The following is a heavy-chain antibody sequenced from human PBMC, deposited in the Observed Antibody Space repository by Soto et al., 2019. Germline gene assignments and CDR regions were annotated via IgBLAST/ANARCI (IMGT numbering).Heavy chain of an antibody. CDR1: GGSISSGDYY. V-gene: IGHV4-30-4*01. D-gene: IGHD4-17*01. Sequence: SETLSLTCTVSGGSISSGDYYWSWIRQPPGKGLEWIGYIYYSGSTYYNPSLKSRVTISVDTSKNQFSLKLSSVTAAAPAVYYCARDTVPGAFDIWGQGTMVT. J-gene: IGHJ3*02. CDR3: ARDTVPGAFDI. CDR2: IYYSGST.